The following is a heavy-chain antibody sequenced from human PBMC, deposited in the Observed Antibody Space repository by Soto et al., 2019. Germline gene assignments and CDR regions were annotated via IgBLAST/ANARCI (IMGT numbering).Heavy chain of an antibody. CDR1: GLTFSSYW. V-gene: IGHV3-7*03. J-gene: IGHJ4*02. CDR2: IEEDGSEK. CDR3: ARDNWGPDY. Sequence: LRLSCAASGLTFSSYWMNWVRQAPGKGLEWVANIEEDGSEKNYVDSVKGRFTIFRDNAKNSLYLEMNSLRAEDTAVYYCARDNWGPDYWGQGTLVTVS. D-gene: IGHD7-27*01.